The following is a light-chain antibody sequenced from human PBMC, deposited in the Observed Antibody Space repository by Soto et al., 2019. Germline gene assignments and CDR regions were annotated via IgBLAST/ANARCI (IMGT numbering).Light chain of an antibody. CDR1: QSVSSSS. CDR3: QQYGSSPLT. V-gene: IGKV3-20*01. J-gene: IGKJ4*01. CDR2: DAS. Sequence: ESVFTQSQCTMSVAAGGIATLACRASQSVSSSSLAWYQQKNGQAPRLXIYDASSRATGIPDRFSGSGYGTDFNLTISRLEPEDFAVFYCQQYGSSPLTFGGGTKVDIK.